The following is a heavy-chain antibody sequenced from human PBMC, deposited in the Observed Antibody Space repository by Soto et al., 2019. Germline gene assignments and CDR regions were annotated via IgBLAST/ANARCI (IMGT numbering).Heavy chain of an antibody. Sequence: PSETLSLPCAVCGGSFSGYYCSWIRQPPWKGLEWIGEINHSGSTNYNPSLKSRVTISVDTSKNQFSLKLSSVTAADTAVYYCARHRRITMIPWFDPFGRRTLVAFCS. D-gene: IGHD3-22*01. V-gene: IGHV4-34*01. CDR3: ARHRRITMIPWFDP. CDR2: INHSGST. CDR1: GGSFSGYY. J-gene: IGHJ5*02.